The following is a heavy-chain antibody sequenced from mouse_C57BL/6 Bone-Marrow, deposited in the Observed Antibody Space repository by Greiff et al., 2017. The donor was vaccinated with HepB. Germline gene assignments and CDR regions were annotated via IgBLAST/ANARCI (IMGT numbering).Heavy chain of an antibody. V-gene: IGHV1-36*01. Sequence: VHVKQSGPVLVKPGPSVKISCKASGFTFTDYYMHWVKQSHGKSLEWIGLVYPYNGGTSYNQKFKGKATLTVDTSSSTAYMELNSLTSEDSAVYYCARNRVYYYGSSPWYFDVWGTGTTVTVSS. CDR1: GFTFTDYY. D-gene: IGHD1-1*01. CDR3: ARNRVYYYGSSPWYFDV. J-gene: IGHJ1*03. CDR2: VYPYNGGT.